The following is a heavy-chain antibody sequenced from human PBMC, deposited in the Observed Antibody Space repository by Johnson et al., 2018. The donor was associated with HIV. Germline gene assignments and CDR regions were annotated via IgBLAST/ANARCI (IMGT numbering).Heavy chain of an antibody. CDR3: VRDTEREAFDI. V-gene: IGHV3-23*03. J-gene: IGHJ3*02. CDR1: GFTFSSYE. Sequence: VQLVESGGGLVQPGGSLRLSCAASGFTFSSYEMSWVRQAPGKGLEWISGINWDGTYTGYVGSVKGRFTISRDNSKNTVFLQMNSLRAEDTAVYYCVRDTEREAFDIWGQGTMVTVSS. CDR2: INWDGTYT. D-gene: IGHD2-8*02.